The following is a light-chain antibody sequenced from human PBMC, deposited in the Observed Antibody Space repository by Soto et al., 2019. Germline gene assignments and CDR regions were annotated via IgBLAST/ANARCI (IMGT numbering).Light chain of an antibody. J-gene: IGKJ5*01. Sequence: EIVKTQSPATLSESPGERATLSCRASQSISNNLAWYQHKPGQAPRLLMYGASTRATGFPARFSGSGSGTEFTLTISSLQSEDFAVYSCQQYNDWPITFGQGTRLEIK. CDR2: GAS. CDR3: QQYNDWPIT. CDR1: QSISNN. V-gene: IGKV3D-15*01.